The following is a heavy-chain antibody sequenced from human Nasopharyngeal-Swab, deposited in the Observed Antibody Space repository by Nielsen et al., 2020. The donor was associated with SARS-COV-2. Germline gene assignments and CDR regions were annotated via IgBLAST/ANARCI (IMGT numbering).Heavy chain of an antibody. V-gene: IGHV3-30*03. CDR3: ASLRADTPDFAY. J-gene: IGHJ4*02. Sequence: GESLKISCVASRFTFSRWPMHRVRQAPGKGLEWVTVISSDGSDKQYVDSVKGRFTISRDNSKNTLYLQVKSLRAGDTGVYYCASLRADTPDFAYLGQGTLVTVSS. D-gene: IGHD2-15*01. CDR1: RFTFSRWP. CDR2: ISSDGSDK.